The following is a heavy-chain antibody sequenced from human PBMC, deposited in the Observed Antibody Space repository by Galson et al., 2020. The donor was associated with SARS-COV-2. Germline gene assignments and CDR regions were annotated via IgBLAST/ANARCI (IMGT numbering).Heavy chain of an antibody. CDR1: GFTFSSYS. CDR3: ARDFPDDYGELTGWFDP. Sequence: GESLKISCAASGFTFSSYSMNWVRQAPGKGLEWVSSISSSSSYIYYADSVKGRFTISRDNAKNSLYLQMNSLRAEDTAVYYCARDFPDDYGELTGWFDPWGQGTLVTVSS. V-gene: IGHV3-21*01. J-gene: IGHJ5*02. D-gene: IGHD4-17*01. CDR2: ISSSSSYI.